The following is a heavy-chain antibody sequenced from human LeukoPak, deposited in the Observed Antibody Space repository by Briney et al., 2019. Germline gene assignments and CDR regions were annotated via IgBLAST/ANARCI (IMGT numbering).Heavy chain of an antibody. V-gene: IGHV1-18*01. CDR1: DYTFTSYG. CDR2: ISAYNGNT. Sequence: ASVKVSCKASDYTFTSYGISWVRQAPGQGLEWMGWISAYNGNTNYAQKFQGRVTMTRDTSITTAYMELTRLRSDDTAIYYCARDERYDSSGYPFDYWGQGTLVTVSS. CDR3: ARDERYDSSGYPFDY. D-gene: IGHD3-22*01. J-gene: IGHJ4*02.